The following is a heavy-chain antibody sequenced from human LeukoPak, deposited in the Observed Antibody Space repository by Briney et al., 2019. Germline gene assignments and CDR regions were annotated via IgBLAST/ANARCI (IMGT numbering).Heavy chain of an antibody. V-gene: IGHV3-20*04. CDR2: INWNGGST. J-gene: IGHJ4*02. CDR1: GFTFDDYG. D-gene: IGHD6-19*01. CDR3: ATDRRYSSGPYTLFDS. Sequence: GGSLRLSCAASGFTFDDYGMSWVRQAPGKGLEWVSGINWNGGSTGYADSVKGRFTISRDNAKNSLYLRMNSLRAEDTAVYYCATDRRYSSGPYTLFDSWGQGTPVTVSS.